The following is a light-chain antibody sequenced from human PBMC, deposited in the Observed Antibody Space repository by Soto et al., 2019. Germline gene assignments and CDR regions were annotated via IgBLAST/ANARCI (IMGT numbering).Light chain of an antibody. CDR1: QSFGSRN. CDR3: QQYGSSPYT. V-gene: IGKV3-20*01. J-gene: IGKJ2*01. Sequence: EIVLTQSPGTLSLSPGERATLSCRASQSFGSRNLAWYQQKPGQAPRLLIYGASSRATGIPDRFSGSGSGTDFTLTISRLEPEDFAVYYCQQYGSSPYTFGQGTKLEIK. CDR2: GAS.